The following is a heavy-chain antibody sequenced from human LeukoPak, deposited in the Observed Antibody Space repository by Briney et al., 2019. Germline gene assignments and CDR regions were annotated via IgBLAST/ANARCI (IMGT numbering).Heavy chain of an antibody. CDR2: VWYDGSNQ. J-gene: IGHJ5*02. Sequence: PGGSLRLSCAASGFPFSGSGMHWVRQAPGKGLEWVAIVWYDGSNQYYADSVKGRFTISRDNSKNTLYLQMNSLRAEDTAVYYCAKESRITIFGVVLPPGFDPWGQGTLVTVSS. CDR3: AKESRITIFGVVLPPGFDP. CDR1: GFPFSGSG. D-gene: IGHD3-3*01. V-gene: IGHV3-33*06.